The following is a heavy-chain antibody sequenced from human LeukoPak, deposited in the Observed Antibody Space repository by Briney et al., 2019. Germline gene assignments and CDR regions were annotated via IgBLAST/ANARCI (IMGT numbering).Heavy chain of an antibody. CDR1: GGSISSSTYY. J-gene: IGHJ4*02. V-gene: IGHV4-39*01. Sequence: PSETLSLTCTVSGGSISSSTYYWGWIRQLPGKGLEWIASIYYSGSTYYNPSLKSRVTISVDTSKNHFSLNLSSVTAADTAVYYCARQSRGSSSSRDYFDYWGQGTLVTVSS. CDR3: ARQSRGSSSSRDYFDY. D-gene: IGHD6-6*01. CDR2: IYYSGST.